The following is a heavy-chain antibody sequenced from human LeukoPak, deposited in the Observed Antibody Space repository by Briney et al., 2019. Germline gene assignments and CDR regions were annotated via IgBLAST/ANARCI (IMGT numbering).Heavy chain of an antibody. CDR3: ASFSAIAVAGSPGP. Sequence: KSGGSLRLSCAASGFTFSSYSMNWVRQAPGKGLEWVSSISSSSSYIYYADSVKGRFTISRDNAKNSLYLQMNSLRAEDTAVYYCASFSAIAVAGSPGPWGQGTLVTVSS. CDR1: GFTFSSYS. V-gene: IGHV3-21*01. CDR2: ISSSSSYI. D-gene: IGHD6-19*01. J-gene: IGHJ5*02.